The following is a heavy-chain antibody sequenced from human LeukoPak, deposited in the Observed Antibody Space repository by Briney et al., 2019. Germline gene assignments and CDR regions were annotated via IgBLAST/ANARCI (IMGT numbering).Heavy chain of an antibody. V-gene: IGHV4-34*01. D-gene: IGHD3-16*01. CDR3: ARAAWNGGGGFDP. CDR2: VNHGGDT. CDR1: NGSFSGYY. Sequence: SETLSLTCAVYNGSFSGYYWSWIRQSPEKGLEWIGEVNHGGDTNYNPSLRSRVTISLDTSNNHFSLKLRSVTAADTAIYNCARAAWNGGGGFDPWGQGTLVTVSS. J-gene: IGHJ5*02.